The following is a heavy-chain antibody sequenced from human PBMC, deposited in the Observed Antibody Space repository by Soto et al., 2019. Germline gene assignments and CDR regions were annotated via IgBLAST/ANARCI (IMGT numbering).Heavy chain of an antibody. J-gene: IGHJ4*02. CDR2: IYHTGKT. Sequence: SETLSLTCTVSGDAIYIGVYYWTWIRQHPGKGLEWIGYIYHTGKTYYNPSLESRVTMSVDTSKNQFSLKLASVTAADTAIYYCAKPSHSGDYAGSFDSWGQGTLVTVSS. CDR1: GDAIYIGVYY. V-gene: IGHV4-31*03. D-gene: IGHD4-17*01. CDR3: AKPSHSGDYAGSFDS.